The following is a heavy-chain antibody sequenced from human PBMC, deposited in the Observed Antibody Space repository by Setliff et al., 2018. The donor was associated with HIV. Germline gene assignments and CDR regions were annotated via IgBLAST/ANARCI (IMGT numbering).Heavy chain of an antibody. CDR3: ARTLGYCSGGSCYLDY. Sequence: GASVKVSCKASGGTFSSYGISWVRQAPGKGLEWMGSFDPEDGETIYAQKFQGRVTITADESTSTVYMELTRLRSEDTAVYYCARTLGYCSGGSCYLDYWGQGTLVTVSS. J-gene: IGHJ4*02. CDR2: FDPEDGET. V-gene: IGHV1-69*11. D-gene: IGHD2-15*01. CDR1: GGTFSSYG.